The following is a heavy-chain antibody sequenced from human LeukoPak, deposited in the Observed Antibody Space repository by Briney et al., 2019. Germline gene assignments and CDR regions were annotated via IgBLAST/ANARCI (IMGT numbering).Heavy chain of an antibody. D-gene: IGHD2-15*01. CDR3: ARGWEDCSGGSCGLIDY. CDR2: INHSEST. V-gene: IGHV4-34*01. Sequence: SETLSPTCAVYGGSFSGYYWSWIRQPPGKGLEWIGEINHSESTNYNPSLKSRVTISVDTSKNQFSLKLSSVTAADTAVYYCARGWEDCSGGSCGLIDYWGQGTLVTVSS. J-gene: IGHJ4*02. CDR1: GGSFSGYY.